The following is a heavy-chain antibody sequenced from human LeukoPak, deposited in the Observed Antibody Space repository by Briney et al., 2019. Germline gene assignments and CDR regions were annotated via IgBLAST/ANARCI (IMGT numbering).Heavy chain of an antibody. CDR1: GGSFGGYY. CDR3: ARVIAVAGGSYYFDY. V-gene: IGHV4-34*01. CDR2: INHSGST. D-gene: IGHD6-19*01. Sequence: KPSETLSLTCAVYGGSFGGYYWSWIRQPPGKGLEWIGEINHSGSTNYNPSLKSRVTISVDTSKNQFSLKLSSVTAADTAVYYCARVIAVAGGSYYFDYWGQGTLVTVSS. J-gene: IGHJ4*02.